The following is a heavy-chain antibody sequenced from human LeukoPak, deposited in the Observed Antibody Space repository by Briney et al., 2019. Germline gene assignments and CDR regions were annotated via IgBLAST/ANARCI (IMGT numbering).Heavy chain of an antibody. V-gene: IGHV4-59*12. CDR2: IYYSGST. CDR1: GGSISSYY. CDR3: ARGGKNYDFWSGYRDFDY. Sequence: SETLSLTCTVSGGSISSYYWSWIRQPPGKGLEWIGYIYYSGSTNYNPSLKSRVTISVDTSKNQFSLKLSSVTAADTAVYYCARGGKNYDFWSGYRDFDYWGQGTLVTVSS. D-gene: IGHD3-3*01. J-gene: IGHJ4*02.